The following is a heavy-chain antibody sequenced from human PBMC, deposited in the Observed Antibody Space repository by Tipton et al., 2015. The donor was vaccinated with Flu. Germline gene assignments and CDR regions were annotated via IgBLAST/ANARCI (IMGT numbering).Heavy chain of an antibody. J-gene: IGHJ4*02. CDR3: ARAFGSGTYSIHYFAD. Sequence: TLSLTCTVSGVSISSTAYFWGWLRQPPGKGLEWIGTMYHNGGTYFNPSLKSRVTVSIDTSKKQFSLKLNSVTAADTAVYYCARAFGSGTYSIHYFADWGQGALVTVSS. D-gene: IGHD3-10*01. CDR1: GVSISSTAYF. CDR2: MYHNGGT. V-gene: IGHV4-39*07.